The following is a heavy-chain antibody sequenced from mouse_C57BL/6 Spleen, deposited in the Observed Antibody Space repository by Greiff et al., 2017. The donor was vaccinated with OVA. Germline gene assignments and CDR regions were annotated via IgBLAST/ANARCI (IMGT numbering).Heavy chain of an antibody. CDR3: TTLYGNFFAY. V-gene: IGHV14-1*01. CDR2: IDPEDGDT. Sequence: VHVQQSGAELVRPGASVKLSCTASGFTITDYYMHWVKQRPEQGLEWIGRIDPEDGDTEYAPKFQGKATMTADTSSNTAYLQLSSLTSDDAAVYYCTTLYGNFFAYWGQGTLVTVSA. J-gene: IGHJ3*01. CDR1: GFTITDYY. D-gene: IGHD2-1*01.